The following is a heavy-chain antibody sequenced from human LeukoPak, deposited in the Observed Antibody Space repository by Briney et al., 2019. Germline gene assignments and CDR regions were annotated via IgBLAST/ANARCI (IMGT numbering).Heavy chain of an antibody. J-gene: IGHJ4*02. D-gene: IGHD2/OR15-2a*01. CDR3: ARDPTQYTTAWYSDY. CDR1: GFSFRAYG. V-gene: IGHV3-33*01. Sequence: GRSLRLSCTASGFSFRAYGMHWVRQAPGKGLEWVAVIWYDGSSQYYADSVKGRFTISRDNSKNTLFLQMNSLRAEDTAVYYCARDPTQYTTAWYSDYWGQGTLVTVSS. CDR2: IWYDGSSQ.